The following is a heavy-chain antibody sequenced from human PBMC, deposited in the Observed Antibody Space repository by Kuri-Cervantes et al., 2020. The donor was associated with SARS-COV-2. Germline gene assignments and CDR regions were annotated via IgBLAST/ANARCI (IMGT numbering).Heavy chain of an antibody. J-gene: IGHJ4*02. CDR1: GGSISSSSYY. Sequence: GSLRLSCTVSGGSISSSSYYWGWIRQPPGKGLEWIGSIYYSGSTYYNPSLKSRVTISVDTSKNQFSLKLSSVTAADTAVYYCARSAARAFDYWGQGTLVTVSS. D-gene: IGHD6-6*01. CDR2: IYYSGST. CDR3: ARSAARAFDY. V-gene: IGHV4-39*01.